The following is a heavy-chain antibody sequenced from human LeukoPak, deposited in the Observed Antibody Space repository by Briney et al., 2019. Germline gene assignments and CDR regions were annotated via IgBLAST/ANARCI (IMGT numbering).Heavy chain of an antibody. CDR3: ARDNYNDYDQFDY. D-gene: IGHD4-17*01. CDR2: IYSSGST. J-gene: IGHJ4*02. CDR1: GGSMSSYY. Sequence: PSETLSLTCTVSGGSMSSYYWSWIRQPAGKGLERIGRIYSSGSTHYNPSLKSRVTMSVDTSKNQFSLNLSSVTAADTAVYYCARDNYNDYDQFDYWGQGTLVTVSS. V-gene: IGHV4-4*07.